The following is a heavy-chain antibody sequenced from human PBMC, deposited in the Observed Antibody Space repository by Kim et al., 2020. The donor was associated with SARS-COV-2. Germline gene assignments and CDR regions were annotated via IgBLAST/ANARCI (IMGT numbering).Heavy chain of an antibody. CDR3: ARSLGYCDSYYKCYSRERFDP. J-gene: IGHJ5*02. CDR2: MNPNSGNA. V-gene: IGHV1-8*01. Sequence: ASVKVSCKASGYNFNNYDINWVRQAPGHGLEWMGWMNPNSGNAAYAHTFQGRVSLTWNTSLNIAYMELNSLRSDDTAVYYCARSLGYCDSYYKCYSRERFDPWGQGTLVAVSS. CDR1: GYNFNNYD. D-gene: IGHD3-10*01.